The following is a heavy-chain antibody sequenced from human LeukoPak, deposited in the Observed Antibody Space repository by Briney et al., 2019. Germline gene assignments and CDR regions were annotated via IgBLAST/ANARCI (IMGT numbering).Heavy chain of an antibody. CDR2: ISGSGGST. Sequence: GGSLRPSCAASGFTFSSYAMSWVRQAPGKGLEWVSAISGSGGSTYYADSVKGRFTISRDDAKNSLYLQMNSLRAEDTAVYYCASAPLGSTRPWGQGTLVTVSS. CDR1: GFTFSSYA. D-gene: IGHD1-26*01. V-gene: IGHV3-23*01. CDR3: ASAPLGSTRP. J-gene: IGHJ5*02.